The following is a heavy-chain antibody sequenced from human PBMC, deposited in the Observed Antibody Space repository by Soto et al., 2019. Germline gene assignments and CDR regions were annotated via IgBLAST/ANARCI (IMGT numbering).Heavy chain of an antibody. CDR3: ASSRSAGDSYCFDY. J-gene: IGHJ4*02. CDR2: IWYDGSNK. CDR1: GFTFSSYG. D-gene: IGHD6-13*01. V-gene: IGHV3-33*01. Sequence: QVQLVESGGGVVQPGRSLRLSCAASGFTFSSYGMHWVRQAPGKGLEWVAVIWYDGSNKYYADSVKGRFTISRDNSKNTLYLQMNSLRAEDTAVYYCASSRSAGDSYCFDYWGQGPLVTVSS.